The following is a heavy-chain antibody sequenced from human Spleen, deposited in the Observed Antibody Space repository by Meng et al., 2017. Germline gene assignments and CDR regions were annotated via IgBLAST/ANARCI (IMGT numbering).Heavy chain of an antibody. CDR3: ARDSYEGHKFDY. J-gene: IGHJ4*02. CDR1: GFTFSSYW. V-gene: IGHV3-66*01. D-gene: IGHD3-22*01. CDR2: IYSAGST. Sequence: GESLKISCAASGFTFSSYWMSWVRQAPGKGLEWVSIIYSAGSTYYADSVKGRFTISRDNSKNSVYLQMNSLRAEDTAVYYCARDSYEGHKFDYRGQGTLVTVSS.